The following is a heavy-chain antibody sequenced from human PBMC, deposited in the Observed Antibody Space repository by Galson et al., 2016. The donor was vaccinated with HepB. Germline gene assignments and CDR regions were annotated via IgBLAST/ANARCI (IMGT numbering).Heavy chain of an antibody. CDR1: GASISSGGFS. Sequence: TLSLTCTVSGASISSGGFSWNWIRQPPGKGLEWIGRICHSGSTYYIPSLQRRVTISVDRSKNQFSLKLSSVTAADTAVYYCARGSPFDYWGQGSLVTVSS. CDR2: ICHSGST. J-gene: IGHJ4*02. V-gene: IGHV4-30-2*01. CDR3: ARGSPFDY.